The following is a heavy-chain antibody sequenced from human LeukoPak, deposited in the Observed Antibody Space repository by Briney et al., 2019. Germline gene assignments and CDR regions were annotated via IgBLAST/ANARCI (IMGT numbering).Heavy chain of an antibody. V-gene: IGHV4-38-2*02. J-gene: IGHJ5*02. CDR1: GYSISSGYY. D-gene: IGHD3-22*01. CDR3: ARGWGITMIVVVIPYNWFDP. CDR2: IYHSGST. Sequence: PSETLSLTCTVSGYSISSGYYWGWIRQPPGKGLEWIGSIYHSGSTYYNPSLKSRVTISVDTSKNQFSLKLSSVTAADTAVYYCARGWGITMIVVVIPYNWFDPWGQGTLVTVSS.